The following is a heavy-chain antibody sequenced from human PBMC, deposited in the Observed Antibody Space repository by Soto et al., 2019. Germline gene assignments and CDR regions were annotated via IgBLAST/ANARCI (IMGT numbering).Heavy chain of an antibody. CDR2: IYYSGST. CDR3: AREPRPYGDRTDAFDS. J-gene: IGHJ3*02. CDR1: GGSISSGGYY. Sequence: PSETLSLTCTVSGGSISSGGYYWSWIRQHPGKGLEWIGYIYYSGSTYHNPSLKSRVTISVDTSKNQFSLKLSSVTAADTAVYYCAREPRPYGDRTDAFDSWGQGTMVTV. V-gene: IGHV4-31*03. D-gene: IGHD4-17*01.